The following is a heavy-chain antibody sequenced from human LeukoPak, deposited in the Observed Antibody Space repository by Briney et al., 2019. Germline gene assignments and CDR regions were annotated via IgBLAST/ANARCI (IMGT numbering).Heavy chain of an antibody. Sequence: GGSLRLSCVASGFSFSGYWMSWVRQAPGKGLEWVANIKEDGSEKYYVDSVKGRFTISRDNAKNSLYLQMSSLRAEDTAVYYCARGRHFGGNSLVSFDYWGPGTLVTVSS. D-gene: IGHD4-23*01. CDR1: GFSFSGYW. CDR3: ARGRHFGGNSLVSFDY. J-gene: IGHJ4*02. CDR2: IKEDGSEK. V-gene: IGHV3-7*01.